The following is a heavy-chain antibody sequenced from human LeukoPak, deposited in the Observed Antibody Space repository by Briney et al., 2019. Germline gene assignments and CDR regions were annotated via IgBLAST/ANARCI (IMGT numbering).Heavy chain of an antibody. J-gene: IGHJ4*02. CDR2: IYYSGST. CDR3: ARQQLSQLYYFDN. V-gene: IGHV4-59*01. Sequence: SETLSLTSTVSGGSISSYYWSWIRQPPGKGLEWFGYIYYSGSTNYNPSLKSRVTISVDTSKNQFSLKLSSVTAADTAVYYCARQQLSQLYYFDNWGQGTLFTVSS. D-gene: IGHD6-13*01. CDR1: GGSISSYY.